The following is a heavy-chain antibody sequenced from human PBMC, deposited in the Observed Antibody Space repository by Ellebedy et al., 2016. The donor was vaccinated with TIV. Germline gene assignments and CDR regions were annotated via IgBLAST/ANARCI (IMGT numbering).Heavy chain of an antibody. V-gene: IGHV1-46*01. CDR1: GYRLSRYY. CDR2: IDPSNGGT. D-gene: IGHD3-22*01. J-gene: IGHJ4*02. Sequence: ASVKVSXXASGYRLSRYYIHWMRKAPGRGLEWMGVIDPSNGGTSYSQKFQGRLLVTTDTSTSTVYMDLSSLRFDDMAMYYCARYHSSGDDYWGQGTLVTVSS. CDR3: ARYHSSGDDY.